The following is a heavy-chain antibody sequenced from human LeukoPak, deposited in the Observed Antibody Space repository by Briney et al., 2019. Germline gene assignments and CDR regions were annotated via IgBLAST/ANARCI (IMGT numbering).Heavy chain of an antibody. J-gene: IGHJ4*02. D-gene: IGHD3-10*01. CDR3: ARDPWYYYGSGSYYFDY. CDR2: ISYDGSNK. CDR1: GFTFSSYA. Sequence: GRSLRLSCAASGFTFSSYAMHWVRQAPGKGLEWVAVISYDGSNKYYADSVKGRFTISRDNSKNTLYLQMNSLRAEDTAVYYCARDPWYYYGSGSYYFDYWGQGTLVTVSS. V-gene: IGHV3-30*04.